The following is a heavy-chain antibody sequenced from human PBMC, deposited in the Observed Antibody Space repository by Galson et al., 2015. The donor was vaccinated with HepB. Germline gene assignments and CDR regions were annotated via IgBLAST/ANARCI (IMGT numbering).Heavy chain of an antibody. CDR1: GFTFSDYY. J-gene: IGHJ4*02. Sequence: LRLSCAASGFTFSDYYMSWIRQAPGKGLEWVSYIGSSSSYTNYADSVKGRFTISRDNAKNSLYLQMNSLRAEDTAVYYCAREGGDYYDSTLGYFDYWGQGTLVTVSS. D-gene: IGHD3-22*01. CDR2: IGSSSSYT. V-gene: IGHV3-11*05. CDR3: AREGGDYYDSTLGYFDY.